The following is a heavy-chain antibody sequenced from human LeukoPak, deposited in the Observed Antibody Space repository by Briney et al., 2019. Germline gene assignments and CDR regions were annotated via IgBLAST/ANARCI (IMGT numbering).Heavy chain of an antibody. Sequence: GGSLRLSCAASGFTFSSYAMHWVRQAPGKGLEWVAVISYDGSNKYYADSVKGRFTISRDNSKNTLYLQMNSLRAEDTAVYYCARGRGSGSYYNSPGWFDPWGQGTLSPSPQ. J-gene: IGHJ5*02. CDR3: ARGRGSGSYYNSPGWFDP. V-gene: IGHV3-30-3*01. CDR1: GFTFSSYA. CDR2: ISYDGSNK. D-gene: IGHD3-10*01.